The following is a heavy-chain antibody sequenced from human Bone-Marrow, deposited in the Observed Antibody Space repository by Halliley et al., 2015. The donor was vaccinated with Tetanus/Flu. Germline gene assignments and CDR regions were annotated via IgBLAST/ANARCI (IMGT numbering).Heavy chain of an antibody. D-gene: IGHD1-26*01. J-gene: IGHJ4*02. CDR2: ISSSGHTI. CDR1: GFTFRNYE. CDR3: ARVVGATVRPFDY. Sequence: SLRLSCAASGFTFRNYEMNWVRQAPGKGLEWVSYISSSGHTIDYADSVKGRFTISRDNAKNSLSLQMNSLRAEDTAVYHCARVVGATVRPFDYWGQGTQVTVSS. V-gene: IGHV3-48*03.